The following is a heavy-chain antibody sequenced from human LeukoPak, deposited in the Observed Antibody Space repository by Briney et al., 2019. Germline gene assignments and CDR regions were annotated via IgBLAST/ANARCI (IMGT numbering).Heavy chain of an antibody. CDR3: AKDYDRSNIDY. CDR2: ISSSGSTI. Sequence: GGSLRLSCAASGFTFSSYEMHWVRQAPGKGLEWVSYISSSGSTIYYADSVKGRFTISRDNAKNSMYLQMNSLRAEDTAVYYCAKDYDRSNIDYWGQGTLVTVSS. J-gene: IGHJ4*02. CDR1: GFTFSSYE. V-gene: IGHV3-48*03. D-gene: IGHD1-14*01.